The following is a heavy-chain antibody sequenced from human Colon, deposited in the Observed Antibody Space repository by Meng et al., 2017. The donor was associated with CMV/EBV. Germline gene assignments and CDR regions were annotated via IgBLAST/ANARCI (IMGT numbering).Heavy chain of an antibody. CDR1: GYKFCVVD. CDR2: VSAEDGNT. D-gene: IGHD4-17*01. J-gene: IGHJ4*02. V-gene: IGHV1-18*01. CDR3: AGAGAAVTTHFDM. Sequence: KDSGYKFCVVDVRRGRRAPGQGLEGVGGVSAEDGNTSYGQEFRGRVTVTTDTATKTAYMELRSLRSGDSAVYYCAGAGAAVTTHFDMWGEGALVTVSS.